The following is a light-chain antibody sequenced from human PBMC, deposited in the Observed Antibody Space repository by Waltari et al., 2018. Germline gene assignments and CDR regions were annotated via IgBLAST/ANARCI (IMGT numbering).Light chain of an antibody. Sequence: EIVLTQSPGTLSLSPGERATLSCRASQSVSRSLAWYQQKPGQAPRLLIYCASNRAAGIPDRFSGSGSGTDFSLTISRLEPEEFAVYYCQHYVRLPATFGQGTKVEIK. J-gene: IGKJ1*01. CDR1: QSVSRS. V-gene: IGKV3-20*01. CDR3: QHYVRLPAT. CDR2: CAS.